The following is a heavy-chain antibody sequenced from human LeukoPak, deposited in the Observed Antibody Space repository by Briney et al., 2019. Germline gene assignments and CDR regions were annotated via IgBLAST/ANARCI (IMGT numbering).Heavy chain of an antibody. Sequence: GASVKVSCKASGYTFTGYYMNWVRQAPGQGLEWMGWISPNSDVTNYAQKFQGRVTLTRDTSISTAYMELSRLRSDDTAVYYCAREEIEMAAMDYWGQGSLGTVSS. CDR2: ISPNSDVT. J-gene: IGHJ4*02. CDR3: AREEIEMAAMDY. V-gene: IGHV1-2*02. CDR1: GYTFTGYY. D-gene: IGHD5-24*01.